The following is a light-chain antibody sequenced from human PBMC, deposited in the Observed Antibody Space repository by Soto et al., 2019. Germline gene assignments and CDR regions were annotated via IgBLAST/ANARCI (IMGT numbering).Light chain of an antibody. J-gene: IGKJ1*01. CDR3: QQYGNSPQT. Sequence: EIVLTQSPGTLSLSPGARAPLSCRASQSVSSSYLAWYQQKPGQAPRLLMYGASSRATGIPDRFSGSGSGTDFTLTISRLEPEDFAVYYCQQYGNSPQTFGQGTKVDIK. CDR2: GAS. V-gene: IGKV3-20*01. CDR1: QSVSSSY.